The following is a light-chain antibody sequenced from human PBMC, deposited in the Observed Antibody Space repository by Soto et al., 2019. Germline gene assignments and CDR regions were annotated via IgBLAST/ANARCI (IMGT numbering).Light chain of an antibody. CDR1: SSDVGGYNY. V-gene: IGLV2-8*01. CDR3: SSFAGGGNPVL. Sequence: QSVLTQPPSASGALGQSVTISCTGTSSDVGGYNYVSWHQQHPGKAPKVMMYEVTKRPPGVPDRFSGANSGNTASLTVSGLQAEDEADYYCSSFAGGGNPVLLGGGTKLTV. J-gene: IGLJ2*01. CDR2: EVT.